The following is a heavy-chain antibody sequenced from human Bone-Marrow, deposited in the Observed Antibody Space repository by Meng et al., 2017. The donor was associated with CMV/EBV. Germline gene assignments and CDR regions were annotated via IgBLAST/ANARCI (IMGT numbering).Heavy chain of an antibody. Sequence: ASVKVSCKASGYTFTSYGISWVRQAPGQGLEWMGWISAYNGNTNYAQKLQGRVTMTTDTSTSTAYMELRSLRSDDTAVYYCARKTYYYDSSGQVDAFDIWGQGTMVTVSS. CDR2: ISAYNGNT. D-gene: IGHD3-22*01. CDR1: GYTFTSYG. CDR3: ARKTYYYDSSGQVDAFDI. V-gene: IGHV1-18*01. J-gene: IGHJ3*02.